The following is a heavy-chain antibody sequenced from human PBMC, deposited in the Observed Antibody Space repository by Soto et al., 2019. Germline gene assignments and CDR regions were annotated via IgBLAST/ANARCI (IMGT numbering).Heavy chain of an antibody. CDR3: ARDSPIGSTFSGYDAIDY. V-gene: IGHV1-69*08. Sequence: QVQLVQSGAEVKKPGSSVKVSCKTSGGTFSNDIITWVRQAPGQGLEWMGRIIPLLDIANYAQKFQGRVTITADKSTGTAYMELNSLRSKDTAVYYCARDSPIGSTFSGYDAIDYWGQGTLVTVSS. CDR2: IIPLLDIA. J-gene: IGHJ4*02. CDR1: GGTFSNDI. D-gene: IGHD5-12*01.